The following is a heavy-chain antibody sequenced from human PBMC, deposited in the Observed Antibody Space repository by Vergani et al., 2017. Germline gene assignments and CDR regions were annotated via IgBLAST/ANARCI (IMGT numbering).Heavy chain of an antibody. CDR2: IYYSGST. CDR1: GGSISSSSYY. Sequence: QLQLQESGPGLVKPSETLSLTCTVSGGSISSSSYYWGWIRQPPGKGLEWIGSIYYSGSTYYNPSLKSRVTISVDTSKNQFSLKLSSVTAADTAVYYCARFHVTYYFDYWGQGTLVTVSS. D-gene: IGHD4-11*01. J-gene: IGHJ4*02. CDR3: ARFHVTYYFDY. V-gene: IGHV4-39*01.